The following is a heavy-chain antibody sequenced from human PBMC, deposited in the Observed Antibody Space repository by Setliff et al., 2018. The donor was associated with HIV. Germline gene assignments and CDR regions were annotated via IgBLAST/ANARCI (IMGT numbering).Heavy chain of an antibody. CDR1: GYSFTSYW. CDR2: IYPGDSDT. Sequence: GESLKISCKGSGYSFTSYWIGWVRQMPGKGLEWMGIIYPGDSDTRYSPPFQGQVALSADKSISTAYLQWSSLKASDTAMYYCARHLIPGDPRYSSSWYYWGQGTLVTVSS. D-gene: IGHD6-13*01. CDR3: ARHLIPGDPRYSSSWYY. V-gene: IGHV5-51*01. J-gene: IGHJ4*02.